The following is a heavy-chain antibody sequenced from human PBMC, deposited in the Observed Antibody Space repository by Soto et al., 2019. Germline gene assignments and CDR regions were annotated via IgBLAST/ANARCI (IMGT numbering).Heavy chain of an antibody. V-gene: IGHV4-4*02. CDR2: IYHSGST. J-gene: IGHJ3*02. Sequence: QVQLQESGPGLVKPSGTLSLTCAVSGGSISSSNWWSWVRQPPGKGLEWIGEIYHSGSTNYNPSLKSRVTISVDKSKNQFSLKLSSVTAADTAVYYCARWDDGSGSYYSPPDAFDIWGQGTMVTVSS. CDR3: ARWDDGSGSYYSPPDAFDI. D-gene: IGHD3-10*01. CDR1: GGSISSSNW.